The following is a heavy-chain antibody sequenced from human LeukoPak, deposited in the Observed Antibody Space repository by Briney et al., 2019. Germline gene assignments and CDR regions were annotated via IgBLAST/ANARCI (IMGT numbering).Heavy chain of an antibody. CDR2: INPNSGGT. D-gene: IGHD2/OR15-2a*01. Sequence: ASVKVSCQASGYTFTGYYMHWVRQAPGQGLEWMGRINPNSGGTNYAQKFQGRVTMTRDTSISTAYMELSRLRPCDTAVYYCARHDLYDRGDWGQGTLVTVSS. J-gene: IGHJ4*02. V-gene: IGHV1-2*06. CDR1: GYTFTGYY. CDR3: ARHDLYDRGD.